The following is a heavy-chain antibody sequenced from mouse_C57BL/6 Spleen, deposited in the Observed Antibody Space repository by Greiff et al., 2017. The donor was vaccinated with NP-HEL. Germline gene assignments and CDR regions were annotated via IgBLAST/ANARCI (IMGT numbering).Heavy chain of an antibody. D-gene: IGHD2-4*01. J-gene: IGHJ4*01. CDR2: ISSGSSTI. CDR1: GFTFSDYG. CDR3: ARRYDYDVGDYYAMDY. V-gene: IGHV5-17*01. Sequence: EVKLVESGGGLVKPGGSLKLSCAASGFTFSDYGMHWVRQAPEKGLEWVAYISSGSSTIYYADTVKGRFTISRDHAKNTLFLQMTSLRSEDTAMYYCARRYDYDVGDYYAMDYWGQGTSVTVSS.